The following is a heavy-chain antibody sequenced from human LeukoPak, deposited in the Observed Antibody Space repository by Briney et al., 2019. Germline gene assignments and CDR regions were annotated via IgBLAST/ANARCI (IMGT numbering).Heavy chain of an antibody. V-gene: IGHV3-48*03. CDR1: GFTLSRYE. CDR2: ISRSGNAI. D-gene: IGHD4-17*01. CDR3: ATATSLDYGDYFFHH. J-gene: IGHJ1*01. Sequence: TGGSLRLSCAASGFTLSRYEMNWVREAPGKGLEWLSYISRSGNAIYYADSMKGPFTISRDNAKNSLYLQMNSLRVEDTAVYYCATATSLDYGDYFFHHWGQGNLVTVSS.